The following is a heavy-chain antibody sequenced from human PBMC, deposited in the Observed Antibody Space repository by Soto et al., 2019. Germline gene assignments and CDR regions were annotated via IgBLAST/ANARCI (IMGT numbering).Heavy chain of an antibody. V-gene: IGHV1-3*01. CDR3: ARGHLAVVPVASWYYYMDV. CDR2: VNAGNGNT. J-gene: IGHJ6*03. Sequence: QVQLVQSGAEVEKPGASVKVSCKASGYSFSNYAVHWVRQAPGQRLEWMGWVNAGNGNTRYSQNFQGRVTITRDTSARTAYLELSSLRSEDTAVYYCARGHLAVVPVASWYYYMDVWGKGTTVTGSS. CDR1: GYSFSNYA. D-gene: IGHD2-2*01.